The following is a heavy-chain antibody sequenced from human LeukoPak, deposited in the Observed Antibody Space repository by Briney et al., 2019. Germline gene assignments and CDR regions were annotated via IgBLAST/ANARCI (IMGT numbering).Heavy chain of an antibody. J-gene: IGHJ4*02. V-gene: IGHV4-39*01. CDR3: AKYGSGTY. CDR1: GGSISSSRYY. CDR2: VFYTGTT. Sequence: SETLSLTCTVSGGSISSSRYYWAWIRQPPGKGLEWIGSVFYTGTTDYNPSLNSRVTISIDTSKNQFSLNLGSVTAANSAFYYCAKYGSGTYWGQGTLVTVSS. D-gene: IGHD3-10*01.